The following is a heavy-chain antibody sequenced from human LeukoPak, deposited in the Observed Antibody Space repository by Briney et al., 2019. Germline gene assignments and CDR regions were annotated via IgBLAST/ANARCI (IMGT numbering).Heavy chain of an antibody. CDR3: ARDGWFGDYNWFDP. J-gene: IGHJ5*02. CDR2: ISSASNTI. CDR1: GFTFSSYS. D-gene: IGHD3-10*01. Sequence: PGGSLRLSXAASGFTFSSYSMNWVSQAPGKGLEWISYISSASNTIYYADSVKGRFTISRDNAKNSVYLQMNSLRAEDTAMYYCARDGWFGDYNWFDPWGQGTLVTVSS. V-gene: IGHV3-48*01.